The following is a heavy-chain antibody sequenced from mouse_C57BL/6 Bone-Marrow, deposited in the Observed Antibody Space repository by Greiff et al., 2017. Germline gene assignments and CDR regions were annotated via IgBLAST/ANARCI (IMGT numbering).Heavy chain of an antibody. CDR3: ARPLVKVGYAMDY. CDR2: IHPNSGST. D-gene: IGHD2-5*01. CDR1: GYTFTSYW. Sequence: QVQLKQPGAELVKPGASVKLSCKASGYTFTSYWMHWVKQRPGQGLEWIGMIHPNSGSTNYNEKFKSKATLTVDTSSSTAYLQLSSLTSEDSAVYYCARPLVKVGYAMDYWGQGTSVTVSS. J-gene: IGHJ4*01. V-gene: IGHV1-64*01.